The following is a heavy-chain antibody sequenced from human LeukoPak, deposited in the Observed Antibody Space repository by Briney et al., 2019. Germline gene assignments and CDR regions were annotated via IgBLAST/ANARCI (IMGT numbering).Heavy chain of an antibody. D-gene: IGHD6-13*01. V-gene: IGHV5-51*01. CDR1: GYSFTSYW. Sequence: GESLKISCKGSGYSFTSYWIGWVRQMPGKGLEWMGIIHPGDSDTRYSPSFQGQVTISADKSISTAYLQWSSLKASDTAMYYCARQFDGAAAGSTRTLYYYYGMDVWGQGTTVTVSS. CDR2: IHPGDSDT. CDR3: ARQFDGAAAGSTRTLYYYYGMDV. J-gene: IGHJ6*02.